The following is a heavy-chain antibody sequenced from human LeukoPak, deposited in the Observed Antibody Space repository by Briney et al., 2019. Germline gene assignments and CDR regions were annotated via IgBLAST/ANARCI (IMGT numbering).Heavy chain of an antibody. CDR1: GGTFSNYV. CDR3: AIQGVGAPGSFDI. V-gene: IGHV1-69*05. D-gene: IGHD1-26*01. CDR2: IIPISGTP. Sequence: ASVKVSCKASGGTFSNYVFSWVRQAPGQGLEWLGGIIPISGTPNYAQKLQGRVTITTDESTSTAYMDLSGLRSGDTAMYYCAIQGVGAPGSFDIWGQGTMVTVSS. J-gene: IGHJ3*02.